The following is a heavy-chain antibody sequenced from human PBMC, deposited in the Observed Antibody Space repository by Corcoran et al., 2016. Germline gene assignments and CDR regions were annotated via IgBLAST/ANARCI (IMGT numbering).Heavy chain of an antibody. D-gene: IGHD4-17*01. Sequence: QVQLQESGPGLVKPSETLSLTCTVSGGSISSYYWSWIRQPPGKGLEWIGYIYYSGSTNYNPSLKSRVTISVDTSKNQFSLKLSSVTAADTAVYDCARGGYGDIHFDYWGQGTLVTVSS. CDR2: IYYSGST. V-gene: IGHV4-59*01. CDR1: GGSISSYY. CDR3: ARGGYGDIHFDY. J-gene: IGHJ4*02.